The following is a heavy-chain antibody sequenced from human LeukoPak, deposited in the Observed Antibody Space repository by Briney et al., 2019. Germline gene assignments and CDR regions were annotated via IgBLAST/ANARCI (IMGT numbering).Heavy chain of an antibody. CDR2: ICAYNGNT. V-gene: IGHV1-18*01. CDR3: ARVTGYCSGGSCYLTPLFDY. J-gene: IGHJ4*02. D-gene: IGHD2-15*01. CDR1: VYTFTRYG. Sequence: ASVKVSCTASVYTFTRYGISWVRQAPGERLEWMGWICAYNGNTNYAQKLQGRVTMPTDTSTSTAYMELRSLRSDDTAVYYCARVTGYCSGGSCYLTPLFDYWGQGTLVTVSS.